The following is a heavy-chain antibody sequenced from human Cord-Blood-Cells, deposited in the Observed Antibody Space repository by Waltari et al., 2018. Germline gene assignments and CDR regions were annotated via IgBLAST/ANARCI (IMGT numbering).Heavy chain of an antibody. Sequence: QVQLVQSGAEVKKPGASVKVSCKASGYTFTSYGISWVRQAPGQGLEWMGWISAYNGNTNYAQKLQGRATMTTDTTPSKAKREQRSRRSDDTAVYYCARDEAGGGSYYYYYYGMDVWGQGTTVTVSS. CDR1: GYTFTSYG. J-gene: IGHJ6*02. D-gene: IGHD1-26*01. V-gene: IGHV1-18*01. CDR3: ARDEAGGGSYYYYYYGMDV. CDR2: ISAYNGNT.